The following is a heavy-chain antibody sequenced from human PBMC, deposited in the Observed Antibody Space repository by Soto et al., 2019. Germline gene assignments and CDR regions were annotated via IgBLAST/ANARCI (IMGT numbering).Heavy chain of an antibody. Sequence: PSETLSLTCAVSGYSISSGYYWGWIRQPPGKGLEWIGSIYHSGSTYYNPSLKSRVTISVDTSKNQFSLKLSSVTAADTAVYYCARGEYCNNGVCLYYFDYWGQGTLVTVSS. CDR2: IYHSGST. CDR1: GYSISSGYY. V-gene: IGHV4-38-2*01. D-gene: IGHD2-8*01. CDR3: ARGEYCNNGVCLYYFDY. J-gene: IGHJ4*02.